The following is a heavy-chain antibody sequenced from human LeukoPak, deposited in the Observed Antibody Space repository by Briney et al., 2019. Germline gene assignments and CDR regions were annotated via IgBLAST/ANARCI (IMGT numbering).Heavy chain of an antibody. CDR1: GGSISSSRYY. J-gene: IGHJ5*02. CDR3: ARPMYSTGWYNWFNP. V-gene: IGHV4-39*01. CDR2: IYYSGST. D-gene: IGHD6-19*01. Sequence: PSETLSLTGTVSGGSISSSRYYWGWIRQSPGKGLEWIGSIYYSGSTYYNPSLKSRVTICVGTSKNQSSLKLSSVTAADTAVYYCARPMYSTGWYNWFNPGGQGTLVTVSS.